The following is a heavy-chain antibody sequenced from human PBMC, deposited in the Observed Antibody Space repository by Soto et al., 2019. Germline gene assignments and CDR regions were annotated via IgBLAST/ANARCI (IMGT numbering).Heavy chain of an antibody. J-gene: IGHJ6*02. CDR2: TYYRSKWYN. CDR3: ARDMDTAMADSYYYYGMDV. D-gene: IGHD5-18*01. V-gene: IGHV6-1*01. Sequence: PSQTLSLTCAISGDSVSSNSAAWNWIRQSPSRGLEWLGRTYYRSKWYNDYAVSVKSRITINPDTSKNQFSLQLNSVTPEDTAVYYCARDMDTAMADSYYYYGMDVWGQGTTVTVSS. CDR1: GDSVSSNSAA.